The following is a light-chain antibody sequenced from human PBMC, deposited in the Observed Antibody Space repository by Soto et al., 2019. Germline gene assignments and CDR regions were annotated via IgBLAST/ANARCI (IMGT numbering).Light chain of an antibody. CDR3: QSYDISLSGVV. V-gene: IGLV1-40*01. CDR2: GNS. Sequence: QSVLTQPPSVSGAPGQRVTISCIGSSFNIGAGYDGHWYQQLPGTAPKLLIYGNSNRPSGVPDRFSGSKSGTSVSLAITGLQAEDEADYYCQSYDISLSGVVYGGGTKVTVL. J-gene: IGLJ2*01. CDR1: SFNIGAGYD.